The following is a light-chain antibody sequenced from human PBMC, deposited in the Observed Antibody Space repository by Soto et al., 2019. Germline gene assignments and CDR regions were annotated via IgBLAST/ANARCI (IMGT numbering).Light chain of an antibody. CDR1: QSVSSSY. CDR3: QQYGSSPLT. V-gene: IGKV3-20*01. J-gene: IGKJ3*01. Sequence: EIVLTQSPGTLSLSPGERATLSCRASQSVSSSYLAWYQQKPGQAPRLIIYGASSRATGIPDRFSGSGSGTDFTLTISRLDPEDFGVYYCQQYGSSPLTFGPGTKVDIK. CDR2: GAS.